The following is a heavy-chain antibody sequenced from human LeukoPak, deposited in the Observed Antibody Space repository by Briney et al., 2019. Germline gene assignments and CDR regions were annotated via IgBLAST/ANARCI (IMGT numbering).Heavy chain of an antibody. CDR3: ATLSRWLVHGYFQH. J-gene: IGHJ1*01. Sequence: ASVKVSCKASGYTFTSYDINWVRQATGQGLEWMGWMNPNSGNTGYAQKFQGRVTMTRNTSIGTAYMELSSLRSEDTAVYYCATLSRWLVHGYFQHWGQGTLVTVSS. D-gene: IGHD6-19*01. CDR2: MNPNSGNT. CDR1: GYTFTSYD. V-gene: IGHV1-8*01.